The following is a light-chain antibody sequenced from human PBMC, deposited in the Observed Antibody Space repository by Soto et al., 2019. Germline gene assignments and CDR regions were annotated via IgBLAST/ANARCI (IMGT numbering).Light chain of an antibody. J-gene: IGKJ5*01. CDR1: QGISSR. CDR2: AAS. CDR3: QQANGVPIT. V-gene: IGKV1-12*01. Sequence: DIQMTQSPSSVSASVGDRVPITCRASQGISSRLAWYQQKPGKAPNLLIYAASSLQSGVPPRFSGRGSGTEFTLTISSLQPEDFATYYCQQANGVPITFGQGTRLEIK.